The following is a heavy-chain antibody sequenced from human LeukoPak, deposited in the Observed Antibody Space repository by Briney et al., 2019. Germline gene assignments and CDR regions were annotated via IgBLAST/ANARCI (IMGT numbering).Heavy chain of an antibody. CDR3: TTDLGTYYHGSQRLIPIDY. CDR2: IKSKTGGETT. J-gene: IGHJ4*02. D-gene: IGHD3-10*01. CDR1: GFTFTNAW. V-gene: IGHV3-15*01. Sequence: GGSLGLSCVDSGFTFTNAWMSWVRQAPGKGLEWIGRIKSKTGGETTNYAEPVRGRFTISRDDSKSAVYLQMNSLKIEDTAVYYCTTDLGTYYHGSQRLIPIDYWGQGTLVTVSS.